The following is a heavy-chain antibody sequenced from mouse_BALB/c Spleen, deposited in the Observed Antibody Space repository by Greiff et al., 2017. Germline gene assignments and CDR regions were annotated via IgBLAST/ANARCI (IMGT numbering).Heavy chain of an antibody. Sequence: VQGVESGPGLVAPSQSLSITCTVSGFSLTSYGVHWVRQPPGKGLEWLGVIWAGGSTNYNSALMSRLSISKDNSKSQVFLKMNSLQTDDTAMYYCASPLTTAYAMDYWGQGTSVTVSS. D-gene: IGHD1-2*01. V-gene: IGHV2-9*02. CDR3: ASPLTTAYAMDY. CDR1: GFSLTSYG. J-gene: IGHJ4*01. CDR2: IWAGGST.